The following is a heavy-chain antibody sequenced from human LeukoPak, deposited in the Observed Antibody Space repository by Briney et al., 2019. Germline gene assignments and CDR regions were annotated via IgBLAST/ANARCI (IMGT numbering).Heavy chain of an antibody. J-gene: IGHJ4*02. Sequence: GGSLRLSCAASGFTFGSYGMHWVRQAPGKGLEWVAFIRYDGSNKYYADSVKGRFTISRDNSKNTLYLQMNSLRAEDTAVYYCAKGKFNSNFFDYWGQGTLVTVSS. D-gene: IGHD4-11*01. CDR2: IRYDGSNK. CDR1: GFTFGSYG. V-gene: IGHV3-30*02. CDR3: AKGKFNSNFFDY.